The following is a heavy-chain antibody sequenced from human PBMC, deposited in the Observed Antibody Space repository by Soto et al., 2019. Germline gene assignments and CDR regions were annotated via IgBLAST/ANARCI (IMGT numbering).Heavy chain of an antibody. CDR1: GGTFSSYA. D-gene: IGHD3-22*01. CDR3: ARESSSGYRGQRGFDY. Sequence: QVQLVQSGAEVKKPGSSVKVSCKASGGTFSSYAISWVRQAPGQGLEWMGGNIPIFGTANYAQKFQGRVTITGDDTTSTDYMELSSLRSEDTAVYYCARESSSGYRGQRGFDYWGQGTLVTVSS. J-gene: IGHJ4*02. V-gene: IGHV1-69*01. CDR2: NIPIFGTA.